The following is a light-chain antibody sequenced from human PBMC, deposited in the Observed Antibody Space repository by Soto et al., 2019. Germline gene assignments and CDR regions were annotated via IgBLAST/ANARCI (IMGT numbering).Light chain of an antibody. V-gene: IGKV1-5*01. CDR1: QSISSW. CDR2: DAS. CDR3: QQYNSYKT. J-gene: IGKJ1*01. Sequence: DIQMTQSPSTLSASVGDRVTIPCRASQSISSWLAWYQQKPGKAPKLLIYDASSLESGVPSRFSGSGSGTEFTLTISSLQPDDFAPYYCQQYNSYKTFGQGTKVDI.